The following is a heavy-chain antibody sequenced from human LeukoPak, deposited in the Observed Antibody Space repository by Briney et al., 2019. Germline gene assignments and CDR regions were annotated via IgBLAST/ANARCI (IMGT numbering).Heavy chain of an antibody. CDR3: ASIAARPSPPFYYYYYMDV. V-gene: IGHV4-39*07. CDR1: GGSISSSSYY. Sequence: SSETLSLTCTVSGGSISSSSYYWGWIRQPPGKGLEWIGSIYYSGSTYYNPSLKSRVTISVDTSKNQFSLKLSSVTAADTAVYYCASIAARPSPPFYYYYYMDVWGKGTTVTVSS. CDR2: IYYSGST. J-gene: IGHJ6*03. D-gene: IGHD6-6*01.